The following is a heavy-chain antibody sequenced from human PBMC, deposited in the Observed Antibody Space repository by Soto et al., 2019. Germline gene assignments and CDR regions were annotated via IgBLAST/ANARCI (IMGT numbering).Heavy chain of an antibody. CDR1: GFTFSTDA. Sequence: EVQLLESGGGLVQPGGSLRLSCAASGFTFSTDAMSWVRQAPGKGLEWVSTISGIGGSTFYAASVKGRFTISRDNSKNTLYLQMNSLRAEDTAVYYCAKEGYSGLYDFDYWGQGTLVTVSS. V-gene: IGHV3-23*01. J-gene: IGHJ4*02. D-gene: IGHD1-26*01. CDR2: ISGIGGST. CDR3: AKEGYSGLYDFDY.